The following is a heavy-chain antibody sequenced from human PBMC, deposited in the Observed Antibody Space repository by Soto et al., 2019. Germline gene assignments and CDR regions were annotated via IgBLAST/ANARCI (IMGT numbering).Heavy chain of an antibody. CDR3: TRHATYHDSGRYIGEWFDL. CDR1: GFTFSGHG. CDR2: IKGKANSYAT. J-gene: IGHJ5*02. Sequence: EVQLVESGGGLVQPGGSLRLSCGASGFTFSGHGIHWVRQASGKGLEWIGRIKGKANSYATEYAASLKGRFTISRDDSENTAYRQMNRLKSEDTAVYYCTRHATYHDSGRYIGEWFDLWGQGTLVTVSS. D-gene: IGHD3-22*01. V-gene: IGHV3-73*01.